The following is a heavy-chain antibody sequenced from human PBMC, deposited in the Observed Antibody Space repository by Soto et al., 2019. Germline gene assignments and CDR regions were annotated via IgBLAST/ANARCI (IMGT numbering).Heavy chain of an antibody. J-gene: IGHJ4*02. CDR2: IYYSGST. V-gene: IGHV4-31*03. D-gene: IGHD3-10*01. CDR1: GGSISSGGYY. CDR3: ARDDGSGSYYNP. Sequence: PSETLSLTCTVSGGSISSGGYYWSWIRQHPGKGLEWIGYIYYSGSTYYNPSLKSRVTIPVDTSKNQFSLKLSSVTAADTAVYYCARDDGSGSYYNPWGQGTLVTVSS.